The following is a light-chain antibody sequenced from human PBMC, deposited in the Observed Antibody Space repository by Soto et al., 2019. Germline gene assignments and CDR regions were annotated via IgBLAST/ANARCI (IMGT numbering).Light chain of an antibody. CDR3: QRRSNWLT. CDR2: DAS. Sequence: EIVLTQSPATLSLSPGERATLSCRASQSVSSYLAWYQQKPGQAPRLLIYDASNRATGIPARFSGSGSGTDFTLTISSLEPEEFAVYYCQRRSNWLTFGGGTKVEIK. CDR1: QSVSSY. V-gene: IGKV3-11*01. J-gene: IGKJ4*01.